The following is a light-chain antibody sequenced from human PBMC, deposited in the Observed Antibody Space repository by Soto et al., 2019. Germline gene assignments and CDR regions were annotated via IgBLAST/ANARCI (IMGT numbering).Light chain of an antibody. V-gene: IGKV1-27*01. CDR3: QKYNSAPRT. Sequence: DIQMTQSPSSLSASVGDRVTITCRSSQGISNYLAWYQQKPGKVPKLLIYAASTLHSGVPSRLSGSGSGTDFTLTISSLQPEDVATDYCQKYNSAPRTFGQGTKVQIK. CDR2: AAS. J-gene: IGKJ1*01. CDR1: QGISNY.